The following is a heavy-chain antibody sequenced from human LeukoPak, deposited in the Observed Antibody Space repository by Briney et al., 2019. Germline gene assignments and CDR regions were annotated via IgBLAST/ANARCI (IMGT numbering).Heavy chain of an antibody. Sequence: SETLSLTCTVSGGFISSGGYYWSWIRQPPGKGLEWIGYIYHSGSTYYNPSLKSRVTISVDRSKNQFSLKLSSVTAADTAVYYCARGVVPAPGQFDPWGQGTLVTVSS. J-gene: IGHJ5*02. V-gene: IGHV4-30-2*01. D-gene: IGHD2-2*01. CDR1: GGFISSGGYY. CDR3: ARGVVPAPGQFDP. CDR2: IYHSGST.